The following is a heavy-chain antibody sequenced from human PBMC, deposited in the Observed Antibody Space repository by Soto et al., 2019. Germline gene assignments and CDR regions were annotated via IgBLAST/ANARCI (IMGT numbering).Heavy chain of an antibody. CDR3: ARSVAGITPDYHYYGMDV. CDR1: GGSFSGYY. J-gene: IGHJ6*02. V-gene: IGHV4-34*01. CDR2: INHSGST. D-gene: IGHD6-19*01. Sequence: PETLSLTCAVYGGSFSGYYWSWIRQPPGKGLEWIGEINHSGSTNYNPSLKSRVTISVDTSKNQFSLKLSSVTAADTAVYYCARSVAGITPDYHYYGMDVWGQGTTVVVSS.